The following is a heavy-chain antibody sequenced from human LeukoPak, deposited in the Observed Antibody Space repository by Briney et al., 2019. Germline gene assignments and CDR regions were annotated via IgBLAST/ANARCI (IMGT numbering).Heavy chain of an antibody. Sequence: WGSLRLSCVASGFTVSSNDMSWVRQAPGMGLEWCSVIYSGGTTYYADSVKGRFTISRDNSKNTLYLQMNSLRADDTAVYYCARGFGPNAFEIWGRGTMVTVSS. J-gene: IGHJ3*02. CDR3: ARGFGPNAFEI. CDR1: GFTVSSND. D-gene: IGHD3-3*01. V-gene: IGHV3-66*01. CDR2: IYSGGTT.